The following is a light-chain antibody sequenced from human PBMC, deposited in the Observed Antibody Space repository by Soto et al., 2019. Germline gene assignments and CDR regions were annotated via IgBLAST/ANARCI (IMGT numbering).Light chain of an antibody. CDR3: QQYSSSPSIT. CDR1: QSVSSGY. V-gene: IGKV3-20*01. CDR2: GAS. Sequence: DIVLTQSPGTLSLSPGERATLSCRAVQSVSSGYLAWYQQKPGQAPRLLIYGASTRATGIPDRFSGSGSGTDFTLTISRLEPEDFAVYYCQQYSSSPSITFGQGTRLEIK. J-gene: IGKJ5*01.